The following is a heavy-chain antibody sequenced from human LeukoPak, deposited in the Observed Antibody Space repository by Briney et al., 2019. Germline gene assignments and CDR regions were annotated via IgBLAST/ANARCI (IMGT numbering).Heavy chain of an antibody. CDR2: IYRSGST. CDR1: GYSISNGYY. CDR3: ARRHSSGWFYY. Sequence: SGTLSLTCTVSGYSISNGYYWDWIRQPPGRGLEWIGNIYRSGSTSYNPSLKSRVTISVDTSKNQFSLKVNSVTAADTAVYYCARRHSSGWFYYWGQGTLVTVSS. V-gene: IGHV4-38-2*02. D-gene: IGHD6-19*01. J-gene: IGHJ4*02.